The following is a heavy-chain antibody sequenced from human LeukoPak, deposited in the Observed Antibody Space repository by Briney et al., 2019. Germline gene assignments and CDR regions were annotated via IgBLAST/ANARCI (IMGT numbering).Heavy chain of an antibody. J-gene: IGHJ5*02. CDR2: ISYGGSNK. CDR1: GFTFSSYG. V-gene: IGHV3-30*18. CDR3: TKEREGYYDFWSGYPSNWFDP. Sequence: GGSLRLSCAASGFTFSSYGMHWVRQAPGEGLEWVAVISYGGSNKYYGDSEEGRLTIPRDNYKNTLYLQMNSLRAEDRAVYYCTKEREGYYDFWSGYPSNWFDPWGQGTLVTVSS. D-gene: IGHD3-3*01.